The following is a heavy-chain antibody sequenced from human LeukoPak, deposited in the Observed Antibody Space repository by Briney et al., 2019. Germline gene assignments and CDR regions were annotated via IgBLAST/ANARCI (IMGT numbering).Heavy chain of an antibody. CDR1: GYTFTGYY. CDR3: ARGPRDYGTYYYGMDV. D-gene: IGHD4-17*01. Sequence: EASVKVSCKASGYTFTGYYMHWVRQAPGQGLERMGWINPNSGGTNYAQKFQGRVTMTRDTSISTAYMELSRLRSDDTAVYYCARGPRDYGTYYYGMDVWGQGTTVTVPS. J-gene: IGHJ6*02. V-gene: IGHV1-2*02. CDR2: INPNSGGT.